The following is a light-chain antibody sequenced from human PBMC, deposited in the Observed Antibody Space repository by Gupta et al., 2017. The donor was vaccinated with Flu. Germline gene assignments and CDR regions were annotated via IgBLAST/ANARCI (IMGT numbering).Light chain of an antibody. Sequence: QSALTQPPSASWSPGPSVTISCTGSSSDVGDYDYVSWYQQHPGKAPKLIIFGVSKRPSGFPDGFSGSKSGTTASLTVSGRQGEDEAEYYCSSDAGSNNLVFGGGTKLTVL. V-gene: IGLV2-8*01. CDR1: SSDVGDYDY. J-gene: IGLJ3*02. CDR3: SSDAGSNNLV. CDR2: GVS.